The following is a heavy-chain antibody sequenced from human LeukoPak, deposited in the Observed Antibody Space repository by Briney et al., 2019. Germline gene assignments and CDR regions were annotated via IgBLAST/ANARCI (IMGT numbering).Heavy chain of an antibody. Sequence: SETLSLTCTVSGGSISSSYYYWGWIRQPPGKGLEWIGSIYYSGSTYYNPSLKSRVTISVDTSKNQFSLKLSSVTAADTAVYYCARFAIVGATTDPGYTDYWGQGTLVTVSS. CDR1: GGSISSSYYY. J-gene: IGHJ4*02. CDR3: ARFAIVGATTDPGYTDY. V-gene: IGHV4-39*01. CDR2: IYYSGST. D-gene: IGHD1-26*01.